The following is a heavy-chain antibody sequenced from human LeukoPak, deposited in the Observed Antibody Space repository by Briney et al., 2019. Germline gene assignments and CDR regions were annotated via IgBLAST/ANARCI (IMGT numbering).Heavy chain of an antibody. CDR1: GFAFSSFA. CDR3: AKGVCGDHPHYSDY. V-gene: IGHV3-23*01. J-gene: IGHJ4*02. CDR2: ISGDATTT. Sequence: PGGSLRLSCAASGFAFSSFAMNSVRQAPGKGLQWVSAISGDATTTSYPDSLTGRFTISRDHSRNSLYLQMNSLRADDTAVYYCAKGVCGDHPHYSDYWGRGTLVIVSS. D-gene: IGHD2-21*01.